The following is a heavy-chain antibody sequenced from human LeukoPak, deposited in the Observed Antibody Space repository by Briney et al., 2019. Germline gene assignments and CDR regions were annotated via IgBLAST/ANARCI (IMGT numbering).Heavy chain of an antibody. Sequence: PSETLSLTCTVSGGSISSYYWSWIRQPPGKGLEWIGYIYYSGSTNYNPSLKSRVTISVDMSKNQFSLKLSSVTAADTAVYYCARVVSSWSPTFDYWGQGTLVTVSS. CDR2: IYYSGST. CDR1: GGSISSYY. D-gene: IGHD6-13*01. CDR3: ARVVSSWSPTFDY. V-gene: IGHV4-59*01. J-gene: IGHJ4*02.